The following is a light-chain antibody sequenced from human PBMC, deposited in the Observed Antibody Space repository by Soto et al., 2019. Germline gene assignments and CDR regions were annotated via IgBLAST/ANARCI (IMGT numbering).Light chain of an antibody. V-gene: IGKV1-5*03. CDR2: KAS. Sequence: DIQMTQSPSTLSASVGDRVTITCRASQSISSWLAWFQQRPGKAPKLLIYKASSLESGVPSRFSGSGSGTEFTLTISSLQPDDFATYYCQQYNRYTFGQGTMLEIK. J-gene: IGKJ2*01. CDR3: QQYNRYT. CDR1: QSISSW.